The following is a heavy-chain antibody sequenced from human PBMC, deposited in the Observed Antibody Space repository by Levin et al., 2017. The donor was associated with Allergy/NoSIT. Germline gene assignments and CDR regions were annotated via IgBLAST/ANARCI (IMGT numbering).Heavy chain of an antibody. Sequence: GESLKISCAASGFTFSSYAMSWVRQAPGKGLEWVSAISGSGGSTYYADSVKGRFTISRDNSKNTLYLQMNSLRAEDTAVYYCAKRHLRSTIFGVVRTGGYYYYYMDVWGKGTTVTVSS. D-gene: IGHD3-3*01. CDR1: GFTFSSYA. V-gene: IGHV3-23*01. CDR3: AKRHLRSTIFGVVRTGGYYYYYMDV. CDR2: ISGSGGST. J-gene: IGHJ6*03.